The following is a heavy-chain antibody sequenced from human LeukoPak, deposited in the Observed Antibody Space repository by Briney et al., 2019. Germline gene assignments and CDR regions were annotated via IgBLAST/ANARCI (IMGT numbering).Heavy chain of an antibody. Sequence: AGSPRLSCAASGFTFSTYAISWVRQAPGKGLECVSGVSPSGNTTYYPDSVKRRFAISRDNAKNTVYSQMNSVRADDTAVYYCARESRYRDYFDYWGQGTMVTVSS. CDR1: GFTFSTYA. D-gene: IGHD1-14*01. CDR3: ARESRYRDYFDY. V-gene: IGHV3-23*01. J-gene: IGHJ4*02. CDR2: VSPSGNTT.